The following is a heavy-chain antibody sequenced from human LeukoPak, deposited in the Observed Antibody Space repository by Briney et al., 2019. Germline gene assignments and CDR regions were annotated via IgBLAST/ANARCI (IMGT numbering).Heavy chain of an antibody. V-gene: IGHV1-8*01. CDR2: MNPNSGNT. D-gene: IGHD1-26*01. J-gene: IGHJ6*03. Sequence: ASVTVSCKASVYTFTSYDINWVRQAPGQGLEWMGWMNPNSGNTGYAQKFQGRVTMTRNTSISTAYMELSSLRPEDTAVYYCERGPYSGSYYYYMDVWGKGTTVTVSS. CDR1: VYTFTSYD. CDR3: ERGPYSGSYYYYMDV.